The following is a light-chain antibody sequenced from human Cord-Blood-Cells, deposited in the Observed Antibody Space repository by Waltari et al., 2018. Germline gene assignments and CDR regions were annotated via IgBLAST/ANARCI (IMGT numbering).Light chain of an antibody. CDR2: EGS. CDR3: CSYAGSSTVV. V-gene: IGLV2-23*01. J-gene: IGLJ2*01. CDR1: SSDVGRYNL. Sequence: QSALTQPASVSGSPGQSITISCTGTSSDVGRYNLVSWYKQHPGKAPKLMLYEGSKRPSGVSNRVSGSKSGNTASLTSSGLQAEDEADYYCCSYAGSSTVVFGGGTKLTVL.